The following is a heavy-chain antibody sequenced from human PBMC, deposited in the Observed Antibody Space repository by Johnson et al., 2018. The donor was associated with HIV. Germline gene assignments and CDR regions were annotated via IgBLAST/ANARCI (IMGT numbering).Heavy chain of an antibody. CDR1: GFTFADYG. CDR2: IAHDESIT. D-gene: IGHD4-17*01. J-gene: IGHJ3*02. CDR3: ARGMTTGTNHDAFDI. Sequence: QVQLVESGGGVVQPGGSLRLSCAASGFTFADYGMHWVRQPPGKGLEWVAFIAHDESITHYADSVKGRFTMSRDNSKNILYLQMNSLRPEETAVYYCARGMTTGTNHDAFDIWGQGTMVTVSS. V-gene: IGHV3-30*02.